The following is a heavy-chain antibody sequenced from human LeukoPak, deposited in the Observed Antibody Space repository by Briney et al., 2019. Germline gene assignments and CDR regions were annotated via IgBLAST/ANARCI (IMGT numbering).Heavy chain of an antibody. V-gene: IGHV4-34*01. CDR1: GGSFSGYY. CDR3: ARVAPAAIRY. D-gene: IGHD2-2*02. J-gene: IGHJ4*02. Sequence: SETLSLTCAVYGGSFSGYYWSSIRQTPGKGLEWIGEINHSGSTNYNPSLKSRVTISVDTSKNQFSLKLSSVTAADTAVYYCARVAPAAIRYWGQGTLVTVSS. CDR2: INHSGST.